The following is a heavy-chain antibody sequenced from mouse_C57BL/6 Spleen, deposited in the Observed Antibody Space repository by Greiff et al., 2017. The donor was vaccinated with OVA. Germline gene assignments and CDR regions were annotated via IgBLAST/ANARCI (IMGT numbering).Heavy chain of an antibody. D-gene: IGHD2-5*01. CDR1: GYTFTDYE. CDR2: IDPETGGT. Sequence: QVHVKQSGAELVRPGASVTLSCKASGYTFTDYEMHWVKQTPVHGLEWIGAIDPETGGTAYNQKFKGKAILTADKSSSTAYMELRSLTSEDSAVYYCTRGGDYYSNYDYFDYWGQGTTLTVSS. J-gene: IGHJ2*01. CDR3: TRGGDYYSNYDYFDY. V-gene: IGHV1-15*01.